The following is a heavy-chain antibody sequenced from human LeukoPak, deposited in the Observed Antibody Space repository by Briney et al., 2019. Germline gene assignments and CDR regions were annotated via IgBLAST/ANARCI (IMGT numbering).Heavy chain of an antibody. J-gene: IGHJ6*02. Sequence: PSETLSLTCTVSGGAISSYYWSWVRQPPGKGREWIGYIYYSGSTNYNPSLKSRVTMSVDTSKNQFSLKLSSVTAADTAVYYCARGEEVDYGDYYYGMDVWGQGTTVTVSS. CDR1: GGAISSYY. CDR2: IYYSGST. V-gene: IGHV4-59*12. CDR3: ARGEEVDYGDYYYGMDV. D-gene: IGHD4-17*01.